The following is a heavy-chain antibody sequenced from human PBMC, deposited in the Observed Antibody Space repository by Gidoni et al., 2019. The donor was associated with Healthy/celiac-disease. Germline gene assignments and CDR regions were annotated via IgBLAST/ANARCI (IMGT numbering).Heavy chain of an antibody. Sequence: VQLVQSGAEAQTPGASVKVSCKVSGNTLTELSMHWVRQAPGKGLEWMGGFDHEDGETIYAQKFQGRVTMTEDTSTDTAYMELSSLRSEDTAVYYCATAPYSYGRIYYYYYGMDVWGQGTTVTVSS. CDR2: FDHEDGET. CDR3: ATAPYSYGRIYYYYYGMDV. J-gene: IGHJ6*02. CDR1: GNTLTELS. D-gene: IGHD5-18*01. V-gene: IGHV1-24*01.